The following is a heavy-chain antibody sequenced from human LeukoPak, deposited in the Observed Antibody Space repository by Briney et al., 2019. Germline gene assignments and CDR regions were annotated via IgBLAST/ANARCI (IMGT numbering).Heavy chain of an antibody. V-gene: IGHV1-18*04. CDR3: ARGRYSGSYFYFDY. J-gene: IGHJ4*02. D-gene: IGHD1-26*01. CDR1: GYTFTGYY. Sequence: ASVKVSCKASGYTFTGYYMHWVRQAPGQGLEWMGWISAYNGNTNYAQKLQGRVTMTTDTSTSTAYMELRSLRSDDTAVYYCARGRYSGSYFYFDYWGQGTLVTVSS. CDR2: ISAYNGNT.